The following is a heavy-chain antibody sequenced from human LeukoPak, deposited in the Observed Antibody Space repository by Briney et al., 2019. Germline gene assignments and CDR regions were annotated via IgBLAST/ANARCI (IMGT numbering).Heavy chain of an antibody. CDR1: GGSFSGYY. CDR3: ARVGPATYYYDSSGYFPDAFDI. V-gene: IGHV4-34*01. CDR2: INHSGST. J-gene: IGHJ3*02. D-gene: IGHD3-22*01. Sequence: PSETLSLTCAVYGGSFSGYYWSWIRQPPGKGLEWIGEINHSGSTNYNPSLKSRVTISVDTSKNQFSLKLSSVTAADTAVYYCARVGPATYYYDSSGYFPDAFDIWGQGTMVTVSS.